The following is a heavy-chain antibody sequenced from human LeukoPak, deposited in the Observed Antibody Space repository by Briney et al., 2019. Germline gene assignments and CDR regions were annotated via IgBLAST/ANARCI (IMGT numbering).Heavy chain of an antibody. D-gene: IGHD5-18*01. CDR3: ARVDTAMVTLFDY. CDR1: GYSISSGYY. CDR2: IYHSGST. Sequence: SETLSLTCTVSGYSISSGYYWGWIRQPPGKGLEWIGSIYHSGSTYYNPSLKSRVTISVDTSKNQFSLKLSSVTAADTAVYYCARVDTAMVTLFDYWGQGTLVTVSS. J-gene: IGHJ4*02. V-gene: IGHV4-38-2*02.